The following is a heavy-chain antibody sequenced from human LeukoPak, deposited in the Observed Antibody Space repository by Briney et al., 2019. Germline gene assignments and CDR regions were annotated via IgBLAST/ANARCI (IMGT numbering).Heavy chain of an antibody. CDR1: GGSISSYY. D-gene: IGHD3-22*01. CDR2: IYYSGST. Sequence: SETLSLTCTVSGGSISSYYWSWIRQSPGKGLEWIGYIYYSGSTNYNPSLKSRVTISVDTSKNQFSLKLSSVTAADTAVYYCARGEYYDSSGCRWGQGTLVTVSS. V-gene: IGHV4-59*01. J-gene: IGHJ4*02. CDR3: ARGEYYDSSGCR.